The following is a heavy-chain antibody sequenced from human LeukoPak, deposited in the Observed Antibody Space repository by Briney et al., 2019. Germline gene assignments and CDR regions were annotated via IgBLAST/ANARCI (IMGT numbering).Heavy chain of an antibody. V-gene: IGHV3-7*01. CDR1: GFTFSSYW. D-gene: IGHD5-24*01. CDR2: IKQDGSEK. CDR3: ARELLGHGYNSGDFDY. J-gene: IGHJ4*02. Sequence: GGSLRLSCAASGFTFSSYWMNWVRQAPGKGLEWVANIKQDGSEKYYVDSVKGRFTISRDNAKNSLYLQMNSLRAEDTAVYYCARELLGHGYNSGDFDYWGQGTLVTVSS.